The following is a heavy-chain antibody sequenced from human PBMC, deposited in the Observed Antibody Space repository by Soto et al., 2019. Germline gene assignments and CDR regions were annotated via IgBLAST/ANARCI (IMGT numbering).Heavy chain of an antibody. CDR1: GGSISTDNW. J-gene: IGHJ4*02. D-gene: IGHD6-19*01. V-gene: IGHV4-4*02. Sequence: QVQLEESGPGLVKPSGTLSLTCAVSGGSISTDNWWSWVRQPPGKGLEWVGEIYHTGNTNYNPSLKSRLTISIDKSKDQFSLDVTFVTAADTAVYYCARGGRWLFDYWGQGARVTVSS. CDR2: IYHTGNT. CDR3: ARGGRWLFDY.